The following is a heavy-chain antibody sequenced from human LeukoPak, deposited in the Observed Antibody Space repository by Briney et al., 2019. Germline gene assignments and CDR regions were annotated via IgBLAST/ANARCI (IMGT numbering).Heavy chain of an antibody. CDR1: GGSLGNYY. D-gene: IGHD3-3*01. CDR2: INQGGNT. V-gene: IGHV4-34*01. CDR3: AIGPGGYYFDY. J-gene: IGHJ4*02. Sequence: SETLSLTCTVYGGSLGNYYWSWIRQPPGKGLEWIAEINQGGNTNYNPSLKSRVTISLDTSKNQFSLKLSSVSAADTAVYYCAIGPGGYYFDYWGQATLVTVSS.